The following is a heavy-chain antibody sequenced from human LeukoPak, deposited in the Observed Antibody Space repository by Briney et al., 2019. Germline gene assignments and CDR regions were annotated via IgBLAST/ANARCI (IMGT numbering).Heavy chain of an antibody. CDR2: IYTSGST. D-gene: IGHD3-10*01. J-gene: IGHJ6*04. CDR1: NYSISTDYY. Sequence: SETLSLTCSVSNYSISTDYYWSWIRQPAGKGLEWIGRIYTSGSTNYNPSLKSRVTMSVDTSKNQFSLKLSSVTAADTAVYYCAREYYYGSGIMDVWGKGTTVTISS. CDR3: AREYYYGSGIMDV. V-gene: IGHV4-4*07.